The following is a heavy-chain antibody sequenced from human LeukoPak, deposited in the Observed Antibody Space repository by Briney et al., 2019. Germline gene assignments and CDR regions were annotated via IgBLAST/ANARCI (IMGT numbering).Heavy chain of an antibody. V-gene: IGHV7-4-1*02. Sequence: ASVKVSCKASGYTFTSYAMNWVRQAPGQGLEWMGWINTNTGNPTYAQGFTGRFVFSLDTPVSTAYLQVSSLKAEDTAVYYCARDVRYSYGINWFDPWGQGTLVTVSS. CDR1: GYTFTSYA. J-gene: IGHJ5*02. CDR2: INTNTGNP. D-gene: IGHD5-18*01. CDR3: ARDVRYSYGINWFDP.